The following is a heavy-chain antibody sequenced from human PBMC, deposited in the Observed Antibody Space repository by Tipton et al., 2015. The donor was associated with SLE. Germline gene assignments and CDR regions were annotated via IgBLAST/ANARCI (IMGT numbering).Heavy chain of an antibody. V-gene: IGHV4-61*02. Sequence: TLSLTCTVSGGSISRGSYYWSWIRPPAGKGLEWIGRMYTSGTTNYNPSLKSRVTVTVDTSKSQFFLKLSPVTAADTAVYYCATGTIFGPADYWGQGTLVTVSS. D-gene: IGHD3-3*01. CDR2: MYTSGTT. CDR3: ATGTIFGPADY. CDR1: GGSISRGSYY. J-gene: IGHJ4*02.